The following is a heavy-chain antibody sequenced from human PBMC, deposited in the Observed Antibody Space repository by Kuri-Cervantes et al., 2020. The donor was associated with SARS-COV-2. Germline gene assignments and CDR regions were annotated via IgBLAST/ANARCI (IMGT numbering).Heavy chain of an antibody. CDR1: GGSISSSSYY. D-gene: IGHD6-19*01. J-gene: IGHJ4*02. V-gene: IGHV4-39*01. CDR3: ARLRSGWYNYFDY. CDR2: IYYSGST. Sequence: SETLSLTCTVSGGSISSSSYYWGWIRQPPGKGLEWIGSIYYSGSTYYNPSLKSRVTISVDTSSKQFSLNLSSVTAADTAVYYCARLRSGWYNYFDYWGQGTLVTVSS.